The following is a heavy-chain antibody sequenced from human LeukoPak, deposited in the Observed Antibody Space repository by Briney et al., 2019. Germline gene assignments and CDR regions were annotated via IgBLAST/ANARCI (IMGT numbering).Heavy chain of an antibody. J-gene: IGHJ4*02. CDR1: GFTFSSYS. CDR3: ARDPDPLEGMPDGY. CDR2: ISSSSSYI. Sequence: GGSLRLSCAASGFTFSSYSMNWVRQAPGKGLEWVPSISSSSSYIYYADSVKGRFTISRDNAKNSLYLQMNSLRAEDTAVYYCARDPDPLEGMPDGYWGQGTLVTVSS. V-gene: IGHV3-21*01. D-gene: IGHD5-24*01.